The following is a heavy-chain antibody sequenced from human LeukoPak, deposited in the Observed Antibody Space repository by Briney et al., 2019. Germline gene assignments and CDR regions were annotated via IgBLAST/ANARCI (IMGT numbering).Heavy chain of an antibody. Sequence: PSETLSLTCAVYGGSFSGYYWSWIRQPPGKGLEWIGEINHSGSTNYNPSLKSRVTISVDTSKNQFSLKLSSVTAADTAVYYCARGVRGELKDAFDIWGQGTMVTVSS. CDR3: ARGVRGELKDAFDI. J-gene: IGHJ3*02. V-gene: IGHV4-34*01. CDR2: INHSGST. D-gene: IGHD3-10*01. CDR1: GGSFSGYY.